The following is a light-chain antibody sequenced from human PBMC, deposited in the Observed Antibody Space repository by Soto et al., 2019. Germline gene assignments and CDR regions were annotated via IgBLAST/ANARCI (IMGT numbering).Light chain of an antibody. J-gene: IGKJ3*01. V-gene: IGKV1-39*01. CDR3: QQSYNTPIT. Sequence: DIQMTQSPSSLSASVGDRVTITCRASQTINRNLNWYQQKPGKAPKLLLYAASSLQSGVPSTFSGSGSGKYFTLTISSLQPEDFATYDCQQSYNTPITFGPGTKVDI. CDR1: QTINRN. CDR2: AAS.